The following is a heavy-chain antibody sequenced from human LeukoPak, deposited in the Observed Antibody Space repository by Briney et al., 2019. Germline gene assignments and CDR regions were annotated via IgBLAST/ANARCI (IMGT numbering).Heavy chain of an antibody. CDR3: ARGSGSYRPLFDY. D-gene: IGHD1-26*01. CDR2: INAGNGNT. V-gene: IGHV1-3*01. J-gene: IGHJ4*02. CDR1: GYTFTSYA. Sequence: GASVKVSCKASGYTFTSYAMHWVRQAPGQRLEWMGWINAGNGNTKYSQKFQGRVTITRDTSASTAYMELSSLRSEDTAVYYCARGSGSYRPLFDYWGQGTLVTVSS.